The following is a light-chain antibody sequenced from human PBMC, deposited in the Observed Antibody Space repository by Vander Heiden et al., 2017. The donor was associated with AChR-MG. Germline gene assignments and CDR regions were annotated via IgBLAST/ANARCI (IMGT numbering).Light chain of an antibody. CDR1: SSNIGSNT. CDR2: SNN. J-gene: IGLJ2*01. Sequence: QSVLTQPPSASGTPGQRVTISCSGSSSNIGSNTVNWCQQLPGTAPKLLIHSNNQRPSGVPDRFSGSKSGTSASLAISGLQSEDEASYYCAAWDDSLNGVVFGGGTKLTVL. CDR3: AAWDDSLNGVV. V-gene: IGLV1-44*01.